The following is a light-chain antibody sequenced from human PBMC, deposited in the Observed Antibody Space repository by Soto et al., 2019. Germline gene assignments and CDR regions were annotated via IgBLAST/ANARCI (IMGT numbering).Light chain of an antibody. J-gene: IGLJ2*01. CDR2: ANN. CDR1: DSNIGSNG. CDR3: AAWDDSLNAVV. V-gene: IGLV1-44*01. Sequence: QSVLTQAPSTSGTPGQTVTISCSGRDSNIGSNGVAWYRQVPGSAPQLLIYANNQRPSGVPDRFSGSKSGASASLAIRGLQSEDESDFYCAAWDDSLNAVVFGGGTKLTVL.